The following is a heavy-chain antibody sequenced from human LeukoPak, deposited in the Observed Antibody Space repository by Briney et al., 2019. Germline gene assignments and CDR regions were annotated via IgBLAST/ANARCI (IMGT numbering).Heavy chain of an antibody. D-gene: IGHD2-2*01. CDR1: GASITSGAYY. CDR3: ARYYCASSRCPGVDY. CDR2: SSYSGSA. J-gene: IGHJ4*02. Sequence: SQTLSLTCTVSGASITSGAYYWTWIRQHPGEGLEWIGYSSYSGSAYYNPSLKSRVTISVDTSKSQFSLKPSSVTAADTAVYYCARYYCASSRCPGVDYWGQGTLVTVSS. V-gene: IGHV4-31*03.